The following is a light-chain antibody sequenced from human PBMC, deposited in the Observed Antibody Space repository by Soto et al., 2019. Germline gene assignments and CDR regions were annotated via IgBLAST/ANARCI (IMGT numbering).Light chain of an antibody. Sequence: EIVMTQSAATLSVSPGERATLSCRASQSVSSNLAWYQQKPGQAPRLLIYGASTRATGIPARFGGSGSGTESTLTISSLQSEACAVYYCQQDNNWPPWAFGQGTKVEIK. CDR1: QSVSSN. V-gene: IGKV3-15*01. J-gene: IGKJ1*01. CDR2: GAS. CDR3: QQDNNWPPWA.